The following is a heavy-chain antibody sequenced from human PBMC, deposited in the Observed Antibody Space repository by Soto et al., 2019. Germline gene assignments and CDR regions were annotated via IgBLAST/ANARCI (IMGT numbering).Heavy chain of an antibody. CDR3: ARGGPYYDFWSGSLRFDY. J-gene: IGHJ4*02. Sequence: SETLSLTCAVSGGSISSGGYSWSWIRQPPGKGLEWIGYIYHSGSTYYNPSLKSRVTISVDRSKNQFSLKLSSVTAADTAVYYCARGGPYYDFWSGSLRFDYWGQGTLVTVS. V-gene: IGHV4-30-2*01. D-gene: IGHD3-3*01. CDR2: IYHSGST. CDR1: GGSISSGGYS.